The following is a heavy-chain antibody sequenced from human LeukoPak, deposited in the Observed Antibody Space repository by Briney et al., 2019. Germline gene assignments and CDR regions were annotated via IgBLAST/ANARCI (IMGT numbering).Heavy chain of an antibody. V-gene: IGHV4-59*08. J-gene: IGHJ6*02. CDR1: GGSFSGYY. Sequence: SETLSLTCAVYGGSFSGYYWSWIRQPPGKGLEWIGYIYYSGGTNYNPSLKSRVTISVDTSKNQFSLKLSSMTAADTAVYYCARYVGPYYDFWSGYPGHHDYYYGMDVWGQGTTVTVSS. CDR3: ARYVGPYYDFWSGYPGHHDYYYGMDV. CDR2: IYYSGGT. D-gene: IGHD3-3*01.